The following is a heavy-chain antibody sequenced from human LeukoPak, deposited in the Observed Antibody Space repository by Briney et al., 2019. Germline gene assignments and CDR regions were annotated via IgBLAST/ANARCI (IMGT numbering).Heavy chain of an antibody. V-gene: IGHV4-39*01. J-gene: IGHJ4*02. D-gene: IGHD5-18*01. CDR1: GFTFSSYA. CDR3: ARKAYSYGYALDS. CDR2: IYYSGST. Sequence: GSLRLSCAASGFTFSSYAMHWIRQPPGKGLEWIGSIYYSGSTYYNPSLKSRVTISVDTSKNQFSLKLSSVTAADTAVYYCARKAYSYGYALDSWGQGTLVTVSS.